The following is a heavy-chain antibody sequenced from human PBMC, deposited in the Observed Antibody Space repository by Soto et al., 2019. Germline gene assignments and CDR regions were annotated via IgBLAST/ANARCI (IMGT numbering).Heavy chain of an antibody. CDR2: MNPNSGNT. D-gene: IGHD6-19*01. Sequence: QVQLVQSGAEVKKPGASVKVSCKASGYTFTSYDLKWVRQATGQGLEWMGWMNPNSGNTGYAQKNQGRVTMTRNTSISSAYMAVSSFRSEGMAVHYCARKDSSGWSKDWGQGTLVTVSS. J-gene: IGHJ4*02. CDR3: ARKDSSGWSKD. CDR1: GYTFTSYD. V-gene: IGHV1-8*01.